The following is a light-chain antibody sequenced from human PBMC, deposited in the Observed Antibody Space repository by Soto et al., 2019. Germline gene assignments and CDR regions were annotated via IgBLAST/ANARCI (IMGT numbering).Light chain of an antibody. Sequence: QSALTQPASVSGSPGQSITISCTGTSSDVGAYNYVSWYQHHPGKAPKLIIYEVANRPSGVSIRFSGSRSGYMASLTISGLQAEDEADYYCSSYTTTTSWVFGGGTKVTVL. CDR2: EVA. J-gene: IGLJ3*02. CDR1: SSDVGAYNY. V-gene: IGLV2-14*01. CDR3: SSYTTTTSWV.